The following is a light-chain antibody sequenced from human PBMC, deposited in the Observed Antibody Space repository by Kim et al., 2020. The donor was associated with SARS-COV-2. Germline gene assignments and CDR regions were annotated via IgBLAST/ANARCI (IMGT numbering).Light chain of an antibody. Sequence: APGEGATLSCRASQSVNGRFLAWYQQKPGQAPRLLIYGASTRATGIPDRFSSSGSGTAFTLTISRLEPEDFAMYYCQQYDSSVWTFGQGTKVDIK. CDR1: QSVNGRF. V-gene: IGKV3-20*01. J-gene: IGKJ1*01. CDR3: QQYDSSVWT. CDR2: GAS.